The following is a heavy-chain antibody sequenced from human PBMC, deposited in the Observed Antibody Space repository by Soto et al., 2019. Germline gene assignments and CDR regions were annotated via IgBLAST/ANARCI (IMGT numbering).Heavy chain of an antibody. J-gene: IGHJ4*02. CDR3: AREGASGSHLLGGIDY. D-gene: IGHD3-10*01. CDR1: GFTFGDYY. Sequence: QVLLEESGGGLVKPGGSLRLPCAASGFTFGDYYMIWIRQAPGKGLDWVAYIGDSGGAMYYEDSLKGRFTISRDNAKNSLYLEMNSLRVEETAVYYCAREGASGSHLLGGIDYGGQGILVTVSS. CDR2: IGDSGGAM. V-gene: IGHV3-11*01.